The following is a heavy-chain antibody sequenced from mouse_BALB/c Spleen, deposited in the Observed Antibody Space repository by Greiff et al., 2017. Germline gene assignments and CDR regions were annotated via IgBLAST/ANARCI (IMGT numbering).Heavy chain of an antibody. CDR1: GFNIKDTY. CDR2: IDPANGNT. V-gene: IGHV14-3*02. CDR3: ALYGNYYAMDY. J-gene: IGHJ4*01. D-gene: IGHD2-10*02. Sequence: EVQLVESGAELVKPGASVKLSCTASGFNIKDTYMHWVKQRPEQGLEWIGRIDPANGNTKYDPKFQGKATITADTSSNTAYLQLSSLTSEDTAVYYCALYGNYYAMDYWGQGTSVTVSS.